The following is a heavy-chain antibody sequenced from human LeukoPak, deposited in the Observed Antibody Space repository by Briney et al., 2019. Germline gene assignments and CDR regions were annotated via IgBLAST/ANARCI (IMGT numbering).Heavy chain of an antibody. CDR3: ARGVIPSRIQLWSTIDY. Sequence: ASVKVSCKASGYTFTSYYMHWVRQAPGQGLEWMGWINPNSGGTNCAQKFQGWVTMTRDTSISTAYMELSRLRSDDTAVYYCARGVIPSRIQLWSTIDYWGQGTLVTVSS. V-gene: IGHV1-2*04. CDR1: GYTFTSYY. CDR2: INPNSGGT. J-gene: IGHJ4*02. D-gene: IGHD5-18*01.